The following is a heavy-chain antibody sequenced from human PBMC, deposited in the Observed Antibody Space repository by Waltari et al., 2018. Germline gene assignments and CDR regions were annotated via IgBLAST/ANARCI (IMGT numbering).Heavy chain of an antibody. V-gene: IGHV4-59*13. CDR2: FFYTGNT. Sequence: QVQLQESGPGLVKPSETLSLTCTVSGGSISSSYWSWIRQPPGKGLEWIGYFFYTGNTNYNPSLKSRVTILVDTSKNQFSLKLSSVTAADTAVYYCARQDLGDDCFFCFDSWGQGTLLTVSS. CDR3: ARQDLGDDCFFCFDS. CDR1: GGSISSSY. D-gene: IGHD3-16*01. J-gene: IGHJ4*02.